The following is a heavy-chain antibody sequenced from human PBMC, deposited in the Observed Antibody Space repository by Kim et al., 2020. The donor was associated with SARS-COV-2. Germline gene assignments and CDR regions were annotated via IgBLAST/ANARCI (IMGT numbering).Heavy chain of an antibody. CDR3: ARDFPHYYYDTSGYSDY. CDR2: ISTSSSYI. D-gene: IGHD3-22*01. J-gene: IGHJ4*02. Sequence: GGSLRLSCAASGFTFSSYSMKWVRQAPGKGLEWVSSISTSSSYIYYADSVKGRFTISRDNAKNSLYLQMNSLRAEDTAVYYCARDFPHYYYDTSGYSDYWGQGTLVTVSS. V-gene: IGHV3-21*01. CDR1: GFTFSSYS.